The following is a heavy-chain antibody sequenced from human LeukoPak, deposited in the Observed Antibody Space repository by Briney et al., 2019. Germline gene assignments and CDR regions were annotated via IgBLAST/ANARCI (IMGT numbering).Heavy chain of an antibody. CDR1: GYSIAHGFF. CDR3: ARVEVPRDINDWYFDL. CDR2: LYHSGTT. V-gene: IGHV4-38-2*02. D-gene: IGHD2-15*01. Sequence: SETLSLTCTVSGYSIAHGFFWAWIRQPPGGGLEWLGSLYHSGTTYYNTSLKSRISTSVDTSKNQFSLKLRLVTAADTAVYYCARVEVPRDINDWYFDLWGRGTLVTVSS. J-gene: IGHJ2*01.